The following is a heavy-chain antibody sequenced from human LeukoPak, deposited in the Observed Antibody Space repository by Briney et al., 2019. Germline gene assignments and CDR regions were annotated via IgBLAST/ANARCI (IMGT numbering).Heavy chain of an antibody. D-gene: IGHD5-24*01. V-gene: IGHV3-11*01. CDR1: GFTFSDYN. CDR2: ITNSGSTI. J-gene: IGHJ4*02. CDR3: TRDLVVEMATTTDYFDY. Sequence: PGGSLRLSCAASGFTFSDYNMNWLRQAPGKGLEWVSYITNSGSTIRYADSVKGRYTISRDNAKNSLYLQMNSLKTEDTAVYYCTRDLVVEMATTTDYFDYWGQGTLVTVSS.